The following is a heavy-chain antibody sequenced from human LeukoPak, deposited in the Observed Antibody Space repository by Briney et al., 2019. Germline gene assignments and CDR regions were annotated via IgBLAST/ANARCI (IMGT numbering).Heavy chain of an antibody. V-gene: IGHV4-30-4*01. CDR2: IYNGGIT. CDR1: GDSISSGDYY. CDR3: ARAGYDSDEGFFDY. J-gene: IGHJ4*02. D-gene: IGHD3-22*01. Sequence: SQTLSLTCTVSGDSISSGDYYWSWIRQPPGKGLEWIGNIYNGGITYYNPSLKSRVSISADTSKNQFSLDPSSVTAADTAVYYCARAGYDSDEGFFDYWGQGTLVTVSS.